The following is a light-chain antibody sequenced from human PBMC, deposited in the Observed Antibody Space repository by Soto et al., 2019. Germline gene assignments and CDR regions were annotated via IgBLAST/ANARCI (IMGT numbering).Light chain of an antibody. J-gene: IGLJ1*01. V-gene: IGLV1-40*01. CDR1: SSNIGACYV. Sequence: QSVLTQPPSVSGAPGQRVTISCTGSSSNIGACYVVHWYQQLPGAAPQLLIFSDNNRFFGVPDRFSGSKSANTASLTISGLQAEDEAFYYCSSYTSTTNVRFVFGTGTKVTVL. CDR2: SDN. CDR3: SSYTSTTNVRFV.